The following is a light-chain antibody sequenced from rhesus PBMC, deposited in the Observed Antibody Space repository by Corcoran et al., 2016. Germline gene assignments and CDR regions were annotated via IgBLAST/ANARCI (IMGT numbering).Light chain of an antibody. CDR1: QSVGSY. CDR3: QQSSNLWT. V-gene: IGKV3-24*04. Sequence: ETVVTQSPATLSLSPGERATLSCRASQSVGSYLAWYQQKPGQAPRLPIYGASSRATGIPDRFSGSVSGTDFTLTISSLEPEDVGVYYCQQSSNLWTFGQGTKVEIK. CDR2: GAS. J-gene: IGKJ1*01.